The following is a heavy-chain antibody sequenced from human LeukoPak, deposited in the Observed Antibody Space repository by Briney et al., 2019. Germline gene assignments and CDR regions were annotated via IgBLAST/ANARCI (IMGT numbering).Heavy chain of an antibody. Sequence: PSETLSLTCTVSGYSISSGYYWGWIRQPPGKGLEWIGSIYHSASTYYNPSLKSRVTISVDTSKNQFSLKLSSVTAADTAVSYCARVRLAATVGKPYYFDYWGQGTLVTVSS. CDR2: IYHSAST. CDR1: GYSISSGYY. J-gene: IGHJ4*02. CDR3: ARVRLAATVGKPYYFDY. D-gene: IGHD2-15*01. V-gene: IGHV4-38-2*02.